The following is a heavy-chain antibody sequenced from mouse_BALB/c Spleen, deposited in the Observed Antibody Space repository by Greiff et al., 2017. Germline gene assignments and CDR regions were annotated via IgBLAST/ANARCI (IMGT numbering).Heavy chain of an antibody. CDR2: IYWDDDK. CDR1: GFSLSTSGMG. Sequence: QVTLKVSGPGILQPSQTLSLTCSFSGFSLSTSGMGVSWIRQPSGKGLEWLAHIYWDDDKRYNPSLKRRLTISKDTSSNQVFLKITSVDTADTATYYCARRDYYGSSRFAYWGQGTLVTVSA. V-gene: IGHV8-12*01. J-gene: IGHJ3*01. CDR3: ARRDYYGSSRFAY. D-gene: IGHD1-1*01.